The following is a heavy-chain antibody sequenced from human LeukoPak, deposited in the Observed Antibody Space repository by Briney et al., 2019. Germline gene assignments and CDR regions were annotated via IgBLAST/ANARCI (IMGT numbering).Heavy chain of an antibody. CDR2: IYTSGST. D-gene: IGHD3-10*01. Sequence: SETLSLTCTVSGGSISSYYWSWIRQPAGKGLEWIGRIYTSGSTNYNPSLKSRVTISVDTSKNQFSLKLSSVTAADTAVYYCERDQYYYGSGGWFDYWGQGTLVTVSS. CDR1: GGSISSYY. V-gene: IGHV4-4*07. J-gene: IGHJ4*02. CDR3: ERDQYYYGSGGWFDY.